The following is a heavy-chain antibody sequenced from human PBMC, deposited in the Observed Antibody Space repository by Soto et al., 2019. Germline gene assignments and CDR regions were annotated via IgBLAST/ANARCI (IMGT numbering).Heavy chain of an antibody. Sequence: SETLSLTCAVYGGSFSGYYWSWIRQPPGKGLEWIGEINHSGSTNYNPSLKSRVTISVDTSKNQFSLKLSSVTAADTAVYYCARGPRGILLWLSDYGMDVWGQGTTVTVSS. CDR3: ARGPRGILLWLSDYGMDV. V-gene: IGHV4-34*01. CDR2: INHSGST. J-gene: IGHJ6*02. CDR1: GGSFSGYY. D-gene: IGHD3-10*01.